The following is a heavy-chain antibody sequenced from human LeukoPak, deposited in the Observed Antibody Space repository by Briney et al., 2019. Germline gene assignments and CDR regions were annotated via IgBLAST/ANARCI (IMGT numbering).Heavy chain of an antibody. CDR3: ARRPFGYNWYYFDY. V-gene: IGHV4-34*01. CDR1: GGSFSGYY. Sequence: SETLSLTCAVYGGSFSGYYWSWIRQPPGKGLEWIGEINHSGSTNYNPSLKSRVTISVDTSKNQFSLKLSSVTAADTAVYYCARRPFGYNWYYFDYWGQGTLVTVSS. D-gene: IGHD5-24*01. J-gene: IGHJ4*02. CDR2: INHSGST.